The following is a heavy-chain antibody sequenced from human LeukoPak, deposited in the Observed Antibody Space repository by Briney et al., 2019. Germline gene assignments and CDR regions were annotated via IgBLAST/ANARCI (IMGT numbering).Heavy chain of an antibody. CDR1: GGSFSGYY. D-gene: IGHD3-9*01. J-gene: IGHJ4*02. CDR2: INHSGST. V-gene: IGHV4-34*01. CDR3: ARRRYLTYFVY. Sequence: SETLSLTCAVYGGSFSGYYWSWIRQPPGKGLEWIGEINHSGSTNYNPSLKSRVTISVDTSKNQFSLKLSSVTAADTAVYYCARRRYLTYFVYWGQGTLVTVSS.